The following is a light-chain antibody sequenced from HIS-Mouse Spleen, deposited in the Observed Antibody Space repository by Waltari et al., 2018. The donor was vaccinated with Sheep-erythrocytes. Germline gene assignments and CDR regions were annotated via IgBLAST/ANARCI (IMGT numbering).Light chain of an antibody. CDR1: SSDVGSYNL. CDR3: CSYAGSSTWV. V-gene: IGLV2-23*01. Sequence: QSALTQPASVSGSPGQSITISCTGTSSDVGSYNLVSWYQQHPGKAPKLMIYEGSKRPSGVSNLFYGSKSGNTASLTISGLQAEDEADYYCCSYAGSSTWVFGGGTKLTVL. J-gene: IGLJ3*02. CDR2: EGS.